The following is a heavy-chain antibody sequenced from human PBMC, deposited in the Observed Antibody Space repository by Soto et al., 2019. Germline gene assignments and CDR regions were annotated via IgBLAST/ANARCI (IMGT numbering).Heavy chain of an antibody. Sequence: SETLSLTCTVSGGSVSSGSYYWSWIRQPPGKGLEWIGYIYYSGSTNYNPSLKSRVTISVDTSKNQFSLKLSSVTAADTAVYYCARVRSMTTVTTYYYHYGMDVWGQGTTVTVSS. J-gene: IGHJ6*02. CDR2: IYYSGST. CDR3: ARVRSMTTVTTYYYHYGMDV. CDR1: GGSVSSGSYY. D-gene: IGHD4-4*01. V-gene: IGHV4-61*01.